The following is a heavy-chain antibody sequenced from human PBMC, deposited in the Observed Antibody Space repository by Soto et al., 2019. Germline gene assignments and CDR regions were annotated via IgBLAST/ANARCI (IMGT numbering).Heavy chain of an antibody. J-gene: IGHJ5*02. V-gene: IGHV5-51*01. Sequence: PGESLKISCKGSGYSFTSYWIGWVRQMPGRGLEWMGIIYPDDSETRYSPSFQGQVSISADKSISTAYLQWSSLKASDAAMYYCARGVYSYGIREYGYNWFDPWGQGTLVTVSS. CDR1: GYSFTSYW. CDR3: ARGVYSYGIREYGYNWFDP. CDR2: IYPDDSET. D-gene: IGHD5-18*01.